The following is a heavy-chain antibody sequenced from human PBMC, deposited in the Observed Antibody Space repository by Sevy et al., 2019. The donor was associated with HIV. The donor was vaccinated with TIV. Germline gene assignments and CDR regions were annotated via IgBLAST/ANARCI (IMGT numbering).Heavy chain of an antibody. D-gene: IGHD2-15*01. CDR1: GGTFSSYA. J-gene: IGHJ6*03. Sequence: ASVKVSCKASGGTFSSYAISWVRQAPGQGLEWMGGIIPILGIANYAQKFQGRVTITADKSTSTAYMELSSLRSEDTAVYYCARDDGALGAILPSGYYYMDVWGKGTTVTVSS. CDR2: IIPILGIA. V-gene: IGHV1-69*10. CDR3: ARDDGALGAILPSGYYYMDV.